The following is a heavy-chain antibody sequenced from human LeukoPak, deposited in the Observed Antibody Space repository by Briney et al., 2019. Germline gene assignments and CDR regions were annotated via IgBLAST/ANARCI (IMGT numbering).Heavy chain of an antibody. CDR2: IHFSGSI. CDR3: AREDASFDS. CDR1: GGSISSGNYY. V-gene: IGHV4-61*01. J-gene: IGHJ4*02. Sequence: SQTLSLTCTVSGGSISSGNYYWSWIRQPPGKGLEWIGYIHFSGSINYNPSLKSRVTISVDTSKNQFSLTLTSMTAADTAVYYCAREDASFDSWGQGTLVTVSS.